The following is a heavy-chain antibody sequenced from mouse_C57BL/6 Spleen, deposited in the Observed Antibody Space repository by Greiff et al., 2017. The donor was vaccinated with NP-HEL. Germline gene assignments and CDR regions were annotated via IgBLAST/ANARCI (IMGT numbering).Heavy chain of an antibody. CDR1: GYTFTSYG. CDR2: IYPRSGNT. Sequence: QVHVKQSGAELARPGASVKLSCKASGYTFTSYGISWVKQRTGQGLEWIGEIYPRSGNTYYNEKFKGKATLTADKSSSTAYMELRSLTSEDSAVYFCARGRDGAFAYWGQGTLVTVSA. V-gene: IGHV1-81*01. CDR3: ARGRDGAFAY. D-gene: IGHD3-3*01. J-gene: IGHJ3*01.